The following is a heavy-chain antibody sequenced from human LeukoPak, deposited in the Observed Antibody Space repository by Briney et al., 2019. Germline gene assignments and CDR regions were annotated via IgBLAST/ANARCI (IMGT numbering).Heavy chain of an antibody. CDR3: ARERFRYCSGGSYYYRDSFDI. D-gene: IGHD2-15*01. V-gene: IGHV1-2*02. Sequence: GASVKVSCKASGYTFTGYYMHWVRHGPGQGLELMGLINPNSGGTNYSQKFQGRVTMTRDTSISTAYLELRRLRSDDTAVYDCARERFRYCSGGSYYYRDSFDIWGQGTMVTVSS. J-gene: IGHJ3*02. CDR1: GYTFTGYY. CDR2: INPNSGGT.